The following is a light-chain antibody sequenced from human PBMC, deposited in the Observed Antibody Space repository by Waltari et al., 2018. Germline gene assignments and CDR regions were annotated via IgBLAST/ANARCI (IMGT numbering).Light chain of an antibody. Sequence: DIQMTQSPFTLSASVGDRVTITCRASQSISSWLAWYKQKPGKAPKPLIYKASSLESGVPSRFSGSGSGTEFTLTISSLQPDDFATYYCQQYNSYSWTFGQGTKVEIK. J-gene: IGKJ1*01. CDR3: QQYNSYSWT. CDR2: KAS. V-gene: IGKV1-5*03. CDR1: QSISSW.